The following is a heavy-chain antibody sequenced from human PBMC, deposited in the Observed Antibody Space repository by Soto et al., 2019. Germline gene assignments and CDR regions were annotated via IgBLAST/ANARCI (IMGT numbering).Heavy chain of an antibody. CDR1: GFTFSNAW. CDR3: TTDLYDGHDSFNY. V-gene: IGHV3-15*01. J-gene: IGHJ4*02. D-gene: IGHD5-12*01. Sequence: GGSLRLSCAASGFTFSNAWMSWVRQAPGKGLEWVGRIKSKTDGGTTDYAAPVKGRFTISRDDSKNTLYLQMNSLKTEDTAVYYCTTDLYDGHDSFNYWGQGTLVTVSS. CDR2: IKSKTDGGTT.